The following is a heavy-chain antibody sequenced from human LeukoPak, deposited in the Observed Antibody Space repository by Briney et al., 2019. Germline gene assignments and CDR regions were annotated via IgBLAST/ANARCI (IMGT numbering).Heavy chain of an antibody. D-gene: IGHD3-9*01. CDR2: INHSGST. Sequence: SETLSLTCAVYGGSFSGYYWSWIRQPPGKGLEWIGEINHSGSTNYNPSLKSRVTISVDTSKNQFSLKLSSVTAADTAVYYCARLGGRYFDWLLYVDYWGQGTLVTVSS. CDR3: ARLGGRYFDWLLYVDY. V-gene: IGHV4-34*01. CDR1: GGSFSGYY. J-gene: IGHJ4*02.